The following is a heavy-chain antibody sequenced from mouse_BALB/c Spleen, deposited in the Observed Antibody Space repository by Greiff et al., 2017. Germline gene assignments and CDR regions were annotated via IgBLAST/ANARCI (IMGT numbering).Heavy chain of an antibody. Sequence: QVQLKQSGPELVKPGASVKMSCKASGYTFTDYVISWVKQRTGQGLEWIGEIYPGSGSTYYNEKFKGKATLTADKSSNTAYMQLSSLTSEDSAVYFCARRDYGSSSAWFAYWGQGTLVTVSA. CDR3: ARRDYGSSSAWFAY. CDR2: IYPGSGST. J-gene: IGHJ3*01. D-gene: IGHD1-1*01. CDR1: GYTFTDYV. V-gene: IGHV1-77*01.